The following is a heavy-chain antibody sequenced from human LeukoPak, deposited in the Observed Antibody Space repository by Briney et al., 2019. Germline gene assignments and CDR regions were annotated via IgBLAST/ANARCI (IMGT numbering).Heavy chain of an antibody. CDR3: ARVSFYDSSGYYPPDY. V-gene: IGHV3-48*03. D-gene: IGHD3-22*01. CDR2: ISSRGSAI. J-gene: IGHJ4*02. CDR1: GFTFSSYE. Sequence: QPGGSLRLSCAASGFTFSSYEMNWVRQAPGKGLEWVSYISSRGSAIYYADSVKGRFTISRDNSKNALYLQMNSLRAEDTAVYYCARVSFYDSSGYYPPDYWGQGTLVTVSS.